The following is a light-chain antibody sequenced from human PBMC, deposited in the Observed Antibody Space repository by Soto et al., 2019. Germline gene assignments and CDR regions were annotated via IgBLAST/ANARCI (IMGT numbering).Light chain of an antibody. J-gene: IGKJ4*02. V-gene: IGKV1-39*01. Sequence: DMQMTQSPSSLSASVGDRVTITCRASQRISRYLNWYKQKPGKAPNLLIYEASSLQSGVPSRFSGSGSGTDFPLTISSLQPEDSSAYYCQQSFSLPTFGGGTKVDIK. CDR3: QQSFSLPT. CDR1: QRISRY. CDR2: EAS.